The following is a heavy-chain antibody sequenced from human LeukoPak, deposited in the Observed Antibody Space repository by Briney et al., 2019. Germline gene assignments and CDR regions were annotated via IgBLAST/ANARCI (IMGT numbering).Heavy chain of an antibody. CDR3: ARVPALPFGAFDI. D-gene: IGHD1-26*01. CDR2: INRSGTT. Sequence: SETXSLTCAVYGGIFNGYYWSWIRQPPGKGLEWIGEINRSGTTNYNPTLKSRVTISVDTSKSQVSLKLTSVTAADTAVYYCARVPALPFGAFDIWGQGTMVTVSS. CDR1: GGIFNGYY. J-gene: IGHJ3*02. V-gene: IGHV4-34*01.